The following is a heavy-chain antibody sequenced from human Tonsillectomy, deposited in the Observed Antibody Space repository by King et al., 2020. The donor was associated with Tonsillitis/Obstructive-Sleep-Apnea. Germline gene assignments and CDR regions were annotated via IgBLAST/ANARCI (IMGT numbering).Heavy chain of an antibody. CDR1: GFTFSSYS. Sequence: VQLVESGGGLVQPGGSLRLSCAASGFTFSSYSMNWVRQAPGKGLEWVSYISSSSSTIYYADSVKGRFTISRDNAKNSLYLQMNSLRDEETAVYYCARGGYCCSTSCPGEDYFDHWGQGALVTVSS. CDR2: ISSSSSTI. J-gene: IGHJ4*02. V-gene: IGHV3-48*02. CDR3: ARGGYCCSTSCPGEDYFDH. D-gene: IGHD2-2*01.